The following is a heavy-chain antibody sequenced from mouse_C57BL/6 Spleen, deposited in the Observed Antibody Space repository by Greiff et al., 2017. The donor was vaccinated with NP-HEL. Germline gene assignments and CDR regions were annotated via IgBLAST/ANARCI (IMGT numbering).Heavy chain of an antibody. Sequence: EVQLQQSGPELVKPGASVKISCKASGYTFTDYYMNWVKQSHGKSLEWIGDINPNNGGTSYNQKFKGKATLTVDKSSSTAYMELRSLTSEDSAVYYCARALRPWFAYWGQGTLVTVSA. CDR3: ARALRPWFAY. CDR2: INPNNGGT. D-gene: IGHD1-1*01. J-gene: IGHJ3*01. V-gene: IGHV1-26*01. CDR1: GYTFTDYY.